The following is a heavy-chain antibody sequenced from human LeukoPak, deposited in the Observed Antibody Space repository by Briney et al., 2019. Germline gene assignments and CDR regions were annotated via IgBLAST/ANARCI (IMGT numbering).Heavy chain of an antibody. CDR3: ARDISISWFYS. CDR2: INPNSGGA. CDR1: GYTFTGYS. Sequence: ASVKVSCKASGYTFTGYSMHWVRRAPGQGLEWMGWINPNSGGADYAQKFQGRVTMTRDTSLSTAYMELSGMRSDDTALYYCARDISISWFYSWGQGTLVSVSS. V-gene: IGHV1-2*02. D-gene: IGHD3-3*02. J-gene: IGHJ5*01.